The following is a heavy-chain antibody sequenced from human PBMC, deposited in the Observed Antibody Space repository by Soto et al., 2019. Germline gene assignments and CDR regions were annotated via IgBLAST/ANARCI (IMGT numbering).Heavy chain of an antibody. J-gene: IGHJ6*02. V-gene: IGHV4-30-4*01. CDR1: GGSISRGDYY. D-gene: IGHD2-15*01. CDR2: IYYSGST. Sequence: SETLSLTCTVSGGSISRGDYYWSWIRQPPGKCLEWIGYIYYSGSTYYNPSLKSRVTISVDTSKNQFSLKLSSVTAADTAVYYCAREDNNYYYGMDVWGQGTTVTVSS. CDR3: AREDNNYYYGMDV.